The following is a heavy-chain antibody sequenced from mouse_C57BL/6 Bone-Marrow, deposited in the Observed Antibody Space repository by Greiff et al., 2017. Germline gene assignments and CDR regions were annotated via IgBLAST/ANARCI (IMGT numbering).Heavy chain of an antibody. V-gene: IGHV5-17*01. Sequence: EVMLVESGGGLVKPGGSLKLSCAASGFTFSDYGMHWVRQAPEKGLEWVAYISSGSSTIYYADTVKGRFTISRDNAKNTLFLQMTSLRSEDTAMYYCARGYGSSQFAYWGQGTLVTVSA. D-gene: IGHD1-1*01. CDR1: GFTFSDYG. CDR2: ISSGSSTI. J-gene: IGHJ3*01. CDR3: ARGYGSSQFAY.